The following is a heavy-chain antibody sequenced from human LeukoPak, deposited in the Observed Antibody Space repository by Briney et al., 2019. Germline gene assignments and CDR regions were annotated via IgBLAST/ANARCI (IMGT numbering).Heavy chain of an antibody. CDR3: ARTGDFDY. D-gene: IGHD7-27*01. CDR1: GFTFSDYW. Sequence: GGSLRLSCAASGFTFSDYWMHWVRQAPGKGLVWVSYIKTDGSSTSYADSVKGRFTISGDNAKNTLYLQMNSLRAEDTAVYYCARTGDFDYWGQGILVTVSS. V-gene: IGHV3-74*01. CDR2: IKTDGSST. J-gene: IGHJ4*02.